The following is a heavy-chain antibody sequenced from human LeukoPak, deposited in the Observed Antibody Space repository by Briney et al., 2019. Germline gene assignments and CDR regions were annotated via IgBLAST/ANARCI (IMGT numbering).Heavy chain of an antibody. CDR3: ARDSVLVWQQLTPTYYYYMDV. J-gene: IGHJ6*03. Sequence: GASVKVSCKASGYTFTGYYMHWVRQAPGQGLEWMGWINPNSGGTNYAQKFQGRVTMTRDTSISTAYMGLSRLRSDDTAVYYCARDSVLVWQQLTPTYYYYMDVWGKGTTVTISS. CDR2: INPNSGGT. CDR1: GYTFTGYY. D-gene: IGHD6-13*01. V-gene: IGHV1-2*02.